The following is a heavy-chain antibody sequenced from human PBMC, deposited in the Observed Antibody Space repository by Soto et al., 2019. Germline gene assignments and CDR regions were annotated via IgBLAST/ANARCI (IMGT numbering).Heavy chain of an antibody. J-gene: IGHJ4*02. V-gene: IGHV1-69*06. CDR1: GDTFHRHA. Sequence: QVQLVQSGAEVKKPGSLVKVSCKGSGDTFHRHALSWVRQAPGQGLEWMGGIIPMFGTANYAQKFQGRVTITADTSTSTAYMELSSLRFEDTAFYYCAVIGYDLDYWGQGTLVAVSS. CDR2: IIPMFGTA. D-gene: IGHD5-12*01. CDR3: AVIGYDLDY.